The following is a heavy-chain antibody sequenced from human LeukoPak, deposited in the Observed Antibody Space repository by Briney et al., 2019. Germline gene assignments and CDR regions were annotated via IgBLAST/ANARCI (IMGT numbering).Heavy chain of an antibody. CDR3: ARGRIWSGHYTTWFDP. J-gene: IGHJ5*02. V-gene: IGHV4-59*01. D-gene: IGHD3-3*01. CDR2: IYNSEST. CDR1: GVSISPNY. Sequence: SETLSLTCTVSGVSISPNYWTWIRQPPGKGLEWIGYIYNSESTNYNPSLKSRVTISIDTSKNQFSLKLNSVTAADTAVYYCARGRIWSGHYTTWFDPWGQGTLVTVSS.